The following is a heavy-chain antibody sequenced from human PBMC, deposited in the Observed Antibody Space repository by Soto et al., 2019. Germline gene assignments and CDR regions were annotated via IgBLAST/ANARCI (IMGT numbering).Heavy chain of an antibody. J-gene: IGHJ4*02. D-gene: IGHD3-10*01. Sequence: EVQLSGSGGGLVQPGGSLRLSCAASGFTFSSYAMSWVRQAPGKGLEWVSAISGSSTSTYYADSVKGRFTISRDNSKNTLYLQMNSLRAEDTAVYYCAKDPSSGFAMANYFDYWCQGTLVTVSS. V-gene: IGHV3-23*01. CDR1: GFTFSSYA. CDR3: AKDPSSGFAMANYFDY. CDR2: ISGSSTST.